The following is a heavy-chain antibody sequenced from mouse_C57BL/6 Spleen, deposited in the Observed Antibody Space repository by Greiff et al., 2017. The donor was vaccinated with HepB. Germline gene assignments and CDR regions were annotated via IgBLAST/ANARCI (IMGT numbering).Heavy chain of an antibody. J-gene: IGHJ4*01. CDR3: ARRPDGYYYAMDY. D-gene: IGHD2-3*01. CDR1: GYTFTSYW. Sequence: QVQLQQPGAELVMPGASVKLSCKASGYTFTSYWMHWVKQRPGQGLEWIGEIDPSDSYTNYNQKFKGKSTLTVDKSSSTAYMQLSSLTSEDSAVYYCARRPDGYYYAMDYWGQGTSVTVSS. V-gene: IGHV1-69*01. CDR2: IDPSDSYT.